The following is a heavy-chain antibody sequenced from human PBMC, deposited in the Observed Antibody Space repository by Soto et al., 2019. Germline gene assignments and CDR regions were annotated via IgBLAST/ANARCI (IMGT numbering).Heavy chain of an antibody. CDR1: GYTFTGYY. CDR3: ARDTATMVRGVISRPFDY. V-gene: IGHV1-2*04. J-gene: IGHJ4*02. CDR2: INPNSGGT. Sequence: GASVKVSCKASGYTFTGYYMHWVRQAPGRGLEWMGWINPNSGGTNYAQKFQGWVTMTRDTSISTAYMELSRLRSDDTAVYYCARDTATMVRGVISRPFDYWGQGTLVTVSS. D-gene: IGHD3-10*01.